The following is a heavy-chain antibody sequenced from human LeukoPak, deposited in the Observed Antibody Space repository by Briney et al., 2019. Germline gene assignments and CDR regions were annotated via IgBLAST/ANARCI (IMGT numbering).Heavy chain of an antibody. Sequence: SETLSLTCAVYGGSFSGYYWSWIRQPPGKGLEWIGEINHSGSTKYNPSLKSRVTISVDTSKNQFSLKLSSMTAADTAVYYCAYSTVVTRGYYWGQGTLVTVSS. CDR2: INHSGST. D-gene: IGHD4-23*01. CDR1: GGSFSGYY. V-gene: IGHV4-34*01. J-gene: IGHJ4*02. CDR3: AYSTVVTRGYY.